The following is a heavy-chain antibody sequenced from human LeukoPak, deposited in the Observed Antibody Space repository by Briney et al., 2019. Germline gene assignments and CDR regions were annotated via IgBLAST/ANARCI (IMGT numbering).Heavy chain of an antibody. CDR3: AGGIVATITEDY. J-gene: IGHJ4*02. CDR2: INHSGST. D-gene: IGHD5-12*01. V-gene: IGHV4-34*01. CDR1: GGSFSGYY. Sequence: SETLSLTCAVYGGSFSGYYWSWIRHPPGKGLEWIGEINHSGSTNYNPSLKSRVTISVDTSKNQFSLKLSSVTAADTAVYYCAGGIVATITEDYWGQGTLVTVSS.